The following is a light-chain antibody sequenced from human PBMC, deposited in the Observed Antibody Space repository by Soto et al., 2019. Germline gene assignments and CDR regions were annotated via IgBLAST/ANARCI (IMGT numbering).Light chain of an antibody. CDR2: GAS. CDR3: QQYGSSGYT. Sequence: EIVLTQSPGTLSLSPGERATLSCRASQSVSSSYLAWYQQKPGQALRLLIYGASSRATGIPDRFSGSGSGTDFTLTISRLEPEDCAVYYCQQYGSSGYTFGQGTKLEIK. J-gene: IGKJ2*01. V-gene: IGKV3-20*01. CDR1: QSVSSSY.